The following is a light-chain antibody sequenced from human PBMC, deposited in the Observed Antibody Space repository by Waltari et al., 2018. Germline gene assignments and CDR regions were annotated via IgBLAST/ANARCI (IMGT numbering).Light chain of an antibody. J-gene: IGKJ1*01. CDR3: QQRSNWPRT. CDR1: QSVTNY. Sequence: QSPDTLSLSPGERATLSCRASQSVTNYLAWYQQKPGQAPRVLIYSASSGSGTDFTLTISSLEPEDFAVYYCQQRSNWPRTFGQGTKVEVK. V-gene: IGKV3-11*01. CDR2: SAS.